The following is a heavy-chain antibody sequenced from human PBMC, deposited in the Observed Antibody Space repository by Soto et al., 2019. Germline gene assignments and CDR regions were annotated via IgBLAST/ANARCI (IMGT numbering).Heavy chain of an antibody. D-gene: IGHD3-10*01. CDR1: GFTFSSYH. V-gene: IGHV3-33*08. CDR2: ISCAGSAK. CDR3: ARDRLWFPFDY. Sequence: GGSLRLSCAASGFTFSSYHMDWVRQAPGKGLEWVPYISCAGSAKDYADSVKGRFTISRDNSKNTLYLQMNSLRAEDTAVYYCARDRLWFPFDYWGPGTLVTVSS. J-gene: IGHJ4*02.